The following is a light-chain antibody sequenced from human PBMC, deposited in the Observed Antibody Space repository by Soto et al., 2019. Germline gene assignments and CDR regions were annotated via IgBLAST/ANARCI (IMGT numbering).Light chain of an antibody. J-gene: IGLJ2*01. V-gene: IGLV2-8*01. CDR1: SSDVGLYNY. CDR2: GVN. Sequence: QSALTQPPSASGSPGQSVTISCTGTSSDVGLYNYVSWYQQHPGKAPKLMIHGVNKRPSGVPDRFSGSKSGNMASLTVSGLQAEDEADYYCSSYAGSNTWVFGGGTKLTVL. CDR3: SSYAGSNTWV.